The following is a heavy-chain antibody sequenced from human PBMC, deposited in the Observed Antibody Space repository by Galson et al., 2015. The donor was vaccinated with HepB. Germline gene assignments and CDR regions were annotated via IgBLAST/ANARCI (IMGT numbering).Heavy chain of an antibody. CDR1: GFAFSRYI. CDR3: ARVSTMTSRDYYMDV. CDR2: IPSSDPYI. J-gene: IGHJ6*03. V-gene: IGHV3-21*06. D-gene: IGHD3-3*01. Sequence: SLRLSCAGSGFAFSRYIINWVRQPPGKGLEWVSSIPSSDPYIYCADSVRGRFTISRDNTENSVFLQMNSLRVDDTAVYYCARVSTMTSRDYYMDVWGKGTTVIVS.